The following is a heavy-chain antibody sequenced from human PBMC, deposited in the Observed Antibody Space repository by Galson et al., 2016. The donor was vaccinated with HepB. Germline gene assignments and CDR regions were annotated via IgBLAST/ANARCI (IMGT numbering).Heavy chain of an antibody. V-gene: IGHV4-39*01. J-gene: IGHJ4*02. CDR3: VDYCGGGACPDY. CDR1: GGSVTNHQYC. CDR2: FCYTGIT. Sequence: SETLSLTCIVSGGSVTNHQYCWGWVRQAPGKGLEWIASFCYTGITYYNPSLRSRLTMDVDTSKFQLSLHLRSVAAADTAVYYCVDYCGGGACPDYWGRGTLVTVSS. D-gene: IGHD2-21*01.